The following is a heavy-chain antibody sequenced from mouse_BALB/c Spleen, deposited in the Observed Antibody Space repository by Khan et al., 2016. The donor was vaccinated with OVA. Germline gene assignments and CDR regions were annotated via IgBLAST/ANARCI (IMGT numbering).Heavy chain of an antibody. D-gene: IGHD1-1*02. Sequence: VQLQESGPGLVQPSQSLSITCTVSGFSLTNYGVHWVRQSPGKGLEWLGVIWSGGITDYNETFISRLSISKDISKSQVFFKMNSLQANDTAIYYCAKNRNGYFDYWCQGTTLTVSS. J-gene: IGHJ2*01. CDR1: GFSLTNYG. CDR3: AKNRNGYFDY. V-gene: IGHV2-2*02. CDR2: IWSGGIT.